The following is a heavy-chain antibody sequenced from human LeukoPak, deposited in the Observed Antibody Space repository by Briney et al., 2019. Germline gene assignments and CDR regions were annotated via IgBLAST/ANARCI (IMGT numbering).Heavy chain of an antibody. V-gene: IGHV1-8*01. D-gene: IGHD6-13*01. Sequence: ASVKVSCKASGYTFTSYDINWVRQATGQGLEWMGWMNPNSGNTGYAQKFQGRVTMTRNTSISTAYMELSSLGSEDTAVYYCAFSYSSSWYYFDYWGQGTLVTVSS. CDR1: GYTFTSYD. CDR2: MNPNSGNT. CDR3: AFSYSSSWYYFDY. J-gene: IGHJ4*02.